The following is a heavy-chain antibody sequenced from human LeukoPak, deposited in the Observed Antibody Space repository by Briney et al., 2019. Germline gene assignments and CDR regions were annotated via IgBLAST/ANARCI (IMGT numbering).Heavy chain of an antibody. V-gene: IGHV3-73*01. CDR1: GIGFQGSA. CDR2: MRDRNKNYAT. D-gene: IGHD3-16*01. CDR3: IRHVEYVTPDS. J-gene: IGHJ4*02. Sequence: GGSLTLSCAASGIGFQGSAVHWVRQSSGRGLEWVGCMRDRNKNYATIYGASVRGRFTISRDDSVSTATLRMNSLRSEDTAVYFCIRHVEYVTPDSWGQGTLVAVSS.